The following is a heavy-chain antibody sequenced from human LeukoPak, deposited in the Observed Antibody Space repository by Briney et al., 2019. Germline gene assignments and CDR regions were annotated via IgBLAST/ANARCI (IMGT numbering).Heavy chain of an antibody. CDR1: GYSFTTYS. CDR3: ARPQLGYSSGWANWFDP. J-gene: IGHJ5*02. CDR2: IDTNTGNP. Sequence: ASVKVSCKTSGYSFTTYSMNWVRQAPGQGLEWVGWIDTNTGNPTYAQGFTGRFVFSLDTSVSTAYLQISSLKAEDTAVYYCARPQLGYSSGWANWFDPWGQGTLVTVSS. V-gene: IGHV7-4-1*02. D-gene: IGHD6-19*01.